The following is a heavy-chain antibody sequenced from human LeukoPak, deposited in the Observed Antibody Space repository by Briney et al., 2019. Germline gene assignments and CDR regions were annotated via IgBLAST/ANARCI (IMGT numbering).Heavy chain of an antibody. J-gene: IGHJ5*02. D-gene: IGHD1-26*01. Sequence: SVKVSCKTSGGTFTSYAITWVRQAPGQGLEWMGKIIPISGTTNYAKKFQGRVTFTADESTSTAYVELSSLRSEDTALYYCARKLRLGGNWFDPWGQGTLVTVSS. CDR2: IIPISGTT. CDR1: GGTFTSYA. CDR3: ARKLRLGGNWFDP. V-gene: IGHV1-69*13.